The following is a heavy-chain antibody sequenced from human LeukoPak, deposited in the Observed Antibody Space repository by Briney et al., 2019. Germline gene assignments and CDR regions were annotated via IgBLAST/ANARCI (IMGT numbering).Heavy chain of an antibody. CDR3: AKRMTTVTTTSYGFDY. J-gene: IGHJ4*02. Sequence: GESLRLSCAASGFTFSSYAMNWVRQAPGKGLDRVSAISGSGGSTYYADSVKGRFTISRDNSKNTLYLQMNSLRAEDTAVYYCAKRMTTVTTTSYGFDYWGQGTLVTVSS. CDR2: ISGSGGST. V-gene: IGHV3-23*01. CDR1: GFTFSSYA. D-gene: IGHD4-17*01.